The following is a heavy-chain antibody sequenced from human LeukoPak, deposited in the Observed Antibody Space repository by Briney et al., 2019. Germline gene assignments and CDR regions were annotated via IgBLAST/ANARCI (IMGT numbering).Heavy chain of an antibody. CDR2: ISSNGGST. CDR1: GFTFSSYA. D-gene: IGHD1-26*01. J-gene: IGHJ5*02. V-gene: IGHV3-64*04. Sequence: GGSLRLSCSASGFTFSSYAMHWVRQALGKGLEYVSAISSNGGSTYYADSVKGRFTISRDNSKNTLYLQMNSLRAEDTAVYYCARDPTGSYWFDPWGQGTLVTVSS. CDR3: ARDPTGSYWFDP.